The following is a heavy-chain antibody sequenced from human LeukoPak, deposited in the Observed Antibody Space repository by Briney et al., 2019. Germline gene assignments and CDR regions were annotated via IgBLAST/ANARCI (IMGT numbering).Heavy chain of an antibody. Sequence: SETLSLTCTVSGGSISSYYWSWIRQPPGKGLEWIGYIYYSGSTNYNPSLKSRVTISVDTSKNQFSLKLSSVTAADTAVYYCARVRELSGSYDLDFDYWGPGTLVTVSS. D-gene: IGHD1-26*01. CDR1: GGSISSYY. V-gene: IGHV4-59*01. J-gene: IGHJ4*02. CDR2: IYYSGST. CDR3: ARVRELSGSYDLDFDY.